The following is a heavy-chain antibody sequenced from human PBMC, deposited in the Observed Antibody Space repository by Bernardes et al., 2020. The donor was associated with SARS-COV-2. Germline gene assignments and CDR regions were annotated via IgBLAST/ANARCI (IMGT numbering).Heavy chain of an antibody. CDR1: GGSVSSGSYY. V-gene: IGHV4-61*01. D-gene: IGHD4-17*01. CDR2: IYYSGST. CDR3: ARWTTVTTESIDY. Sequence: SETLSLTCTVSGGSVSSGSYYWSWIRQPPGKGLEWIGYIYYSGSTNYNPSLKSRVTISVDTSKNQFSLKLSSVTAADTAVYYCARWTTVTTESIDYWGQGTLVTVSS. J-gene: IGHJ4*02.